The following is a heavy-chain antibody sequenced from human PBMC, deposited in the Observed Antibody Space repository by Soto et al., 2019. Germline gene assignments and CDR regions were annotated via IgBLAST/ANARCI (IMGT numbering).Heavy chain of an antibody. CDR2: IYYSGST. D-gene: IGHD3-22*01. CDR3: ARAGYYYDSSRLNWFDP. J-gene: IGHJ5*02. CDR1: GGSVSSGSYY. Sequence: SETLSLTCTVSGGSVSSGSYYWSWIRQPPGKGLEWIGHIYYSGSTNYNPSLKSRVTISVDTSKNQFSLKLSSVTAADTAVYYCARAGYYYDSSRLNWFDPWGQGTLVTVSS. V-gene: IGHV4-61*01.